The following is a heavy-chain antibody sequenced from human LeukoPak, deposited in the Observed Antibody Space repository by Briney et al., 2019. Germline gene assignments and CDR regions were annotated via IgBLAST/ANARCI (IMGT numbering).Heavy chain of an antibody. V-gene: IGHV6-1*01. CDR3: ARDIEESMDV. D-gene: IGHD1-26*01. J-gene: IGHJ6*02. Sequence: SQTLSLTCAISGDSVSSNGAAWNWIRQSPSGGLEWLGRTYYRSNWYNDYAVSVRSRITINADTSKNQFSLHLNSVTPEDTAVYYCARDIEESMDVWGQGTTVTVSS. CDR1: GDSVSSNGAA. CDR2: TYYRSNWYN.